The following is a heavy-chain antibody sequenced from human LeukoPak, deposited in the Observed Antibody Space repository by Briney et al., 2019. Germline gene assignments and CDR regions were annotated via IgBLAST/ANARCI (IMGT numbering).Heavy chain of an antibody. CDR3: ARDGYNPVAFDI. D-gene: IGHD5-24*01. V-gene: IGHV4-59*01. J-gene: IGHJ3*02. CDR2: IYYSGST. Sequence: SETLSLTCTVSGGSISSYYWSWIRQPPGKGLEWIGYIYYSGSTNYNPSLKSQVTISVDTSKNQFSLKLSSVTAADTAVYYCARDGYNPVAFDIWGQGTVVTVSS. CDR1: GGSISSYY.